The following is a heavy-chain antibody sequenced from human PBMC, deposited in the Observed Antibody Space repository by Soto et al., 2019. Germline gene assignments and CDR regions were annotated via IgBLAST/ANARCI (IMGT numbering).Heavy chain of an antibody. V-gene: IGHV3-49*03. CDR1: GFTFGDYA. CDR2: IRSKAYGGTT. CDR3: TRVFDYYDSSGYRSFDY. J-gene: IGHJ4*02. D-gene: IGHD3-22*01. Sequence: GGSLRLSCTASGFTFGDYAMSWFRQAPGKGLEWVGFIRSKAYGGTTEYAASVKGRFIISRDDSKSIAYLQMNSLKTEDTAVYYCTRVFDYYDSSGYRSFDYWGQGTLVTVPQ.